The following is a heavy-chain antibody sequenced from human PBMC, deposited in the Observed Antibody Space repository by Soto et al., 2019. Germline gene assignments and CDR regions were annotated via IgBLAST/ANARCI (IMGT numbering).Heavy chain of an antibody. J-gene: IGHJ4*02. D-gene: IGHD3-16*01. Sequence: GGSLRLSCAASGFTVSNNYMSWVRHAPGKGLELVSLIYICGSTYYADYVKGRFTISIDSSKNTLYLQMNSLRAEDTAMYYCAAYSHKGYWGQGTLVTGSS. CDR3: AAYSHKGY. CDR2: IYICGST. V-gene: IGHV3-66*01. CDR1: GFTVSNNY.